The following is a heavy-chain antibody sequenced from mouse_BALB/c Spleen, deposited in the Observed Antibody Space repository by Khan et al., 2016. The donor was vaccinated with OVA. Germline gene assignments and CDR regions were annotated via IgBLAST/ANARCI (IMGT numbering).Heavy chain of an antibody. V-gene: IGHV3-2*02. J-gene: IGHJ4*01. D-gene: IGHD2-3*01. CDR2: ISYSGST. CDR3: ARDGSRYNYAMDY. Sequence: EVQLVESGPGLVKPSQSLSLTCTVTGYSITSDYAWNWIRQFPGNKLEWMGYISYSGSTSYNPSLKSRISIPRDTSKNQFFLQLNSVTTEDTATYYCARDGSRYNYAMDYWGQGTAVTVSS. CDR1: GYSITSDYA.